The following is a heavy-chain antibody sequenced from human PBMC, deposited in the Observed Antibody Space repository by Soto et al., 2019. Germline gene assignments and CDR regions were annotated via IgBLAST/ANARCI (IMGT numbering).Heavy chain of an antibody. Sequence: GTLRLSCPAPSFTFSSYGMHWVRQATGKGLEWVAVIWYGGDNKYYADAVRGRFTISRDNSKNTLYLQRNSLRAEATAVYYCARPGARDRAPLDVWGQGTTVTVSS. CDR2: IWYGGDNK. CDR3: ARPGARDRAPLDV. V-gene: IGHV3-33*01. CDR1: SFTFSSYG. D-gene: IGHD5-18*01. J-gene: IGHJ6*02.